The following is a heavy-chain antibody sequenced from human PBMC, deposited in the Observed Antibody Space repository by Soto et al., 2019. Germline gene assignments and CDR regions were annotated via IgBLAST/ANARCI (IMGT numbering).Heavy chain of an antibody. CDR2: IYPSDSDT. J-gene: IGHJ3*01. Sequence: PGESLKISCKGSGYIFTDYWITWVRQMSGKGLEWLGVIYPSDSDTRYSPSFQGQVTISADKSVNTAYVEWTSLQASDTGLYFCAITYFYDASGYTDGFDVWGQGTMVTVSS. V-gene: IGHV5-51*01. CDR1: GYIFTDYW. D-gene: IGHD3-22*01. CDR3: AITYFYDASGYTDGFDV.